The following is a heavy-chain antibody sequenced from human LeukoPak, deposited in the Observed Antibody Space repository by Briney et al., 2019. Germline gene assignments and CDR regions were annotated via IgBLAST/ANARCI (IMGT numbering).Heavy chain of an antibody. CDR1: GFTFSSYS. V-gene: IGHV3-48*01. CDR2: ISSTSSTI. J-gene: IGHJ4*02. CDR3: ARDRFESRDFDY. Sequence: PGGSLRLSCAVSGFTFSSYSMKWVRRAPGKELEWVSYISSTSSTIYYADSVKGRFTISRDNAKNSLYLQMNSLRAEDTAVYYCARDRFESRDFDYWGQGTLVTVSS. D-gene: IGHD3-10*01.